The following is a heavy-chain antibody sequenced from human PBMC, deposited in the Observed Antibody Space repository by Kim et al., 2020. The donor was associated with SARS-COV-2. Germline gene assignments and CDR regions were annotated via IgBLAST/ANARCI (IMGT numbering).Heavy chain of an antibody. D-gene: IGHD3-22*01. CDR3: ATVVFYYDAGYFKN. Sequence: AASVQGRLILSVDNSKNTLYLQMNSLRAEDTAVYYCATVVFYYDAGYFKNWGQGTLVIVSS. V-gene: IGHV3-66*01. J-gene: IGHJ1*01.